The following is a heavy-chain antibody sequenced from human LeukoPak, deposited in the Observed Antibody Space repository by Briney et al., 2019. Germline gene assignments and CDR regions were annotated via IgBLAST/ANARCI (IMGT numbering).Heavy chain of an antibody. Sequence: ASVKVSCTASGYTFTSYYIHWVRQAPGQGLEWMGIINPSGGSTSYAQKFQGRVTMTRDMSTSTVYMELSSLRSEDTAVYYCARGLSSGWTRIDYWGQGTLVTVSS. CDR2: INPSGGST. J-gene: IGHJ4*02. CDR3: ARGLSSGWTRIDY. V-gene: IGHV1-46*01. D-gene: IGHD6-19*01. CDR1: GYTFTSYY.